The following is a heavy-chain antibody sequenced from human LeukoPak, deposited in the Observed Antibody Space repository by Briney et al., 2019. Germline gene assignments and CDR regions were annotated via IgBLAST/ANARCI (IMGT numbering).Heavy chain of an antibody. J-gene: IGHJ4*02. D-gene: IGHD3-22*01. CDR2: IYHSGST. Sequence: SETLSLTCTVSGYSISSGYYWGWIRQPPGKGLEWIGSIYHSGSTYYNPSLKSRVTISEDTSKNQFSLKLSSVTAADTAVYYCATTYYYDSSGYSPFSFDYWGQGTLVTVSS. CDR3: ATTYYYDSSGYSPFSFDY. CDR1: GYSISSGYY. V-gene: IGHV4-38-2*02.